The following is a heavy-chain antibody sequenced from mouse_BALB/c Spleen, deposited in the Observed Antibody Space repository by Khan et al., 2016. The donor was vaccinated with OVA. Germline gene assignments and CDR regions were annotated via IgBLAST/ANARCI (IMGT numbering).Heavy chain of an antibody. CDR1: GYTFTNYV. D-gene: IGHD2-14*01. Sequence: QIQLVQSGPELKKPGETVKISSKASGYTFTNYVMNWVKQSPGKGLKWMGWINTYTGESTYADDFKGRFAFSLETSASTAYLQINSLTNEDTATXYWVRFHVGYWGQGTTLTVSS. CDR3: VRFHVGY. CDR2: INTYTGES. J-gene: IGHJ2*01. V-gene: IGHV9-3-1*01.